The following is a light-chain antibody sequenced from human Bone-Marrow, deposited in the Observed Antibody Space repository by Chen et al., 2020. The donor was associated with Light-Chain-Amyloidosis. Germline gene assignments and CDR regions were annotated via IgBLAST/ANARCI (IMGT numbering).Light chain of an antibody. J-gene: IGLJ3*02. V-gene: IGLV2-14*01. Sequence: QSALTQPASVSGSPGQSITISCTGTHSDVGGYNYVSWYQQHPGKPPKLMIYEVSNRPSGVSNRFAGSKSGNTASLTISGLQVEDEADYYCSSYTSSSTWVFGGGTKLTVL. CDR1: HSDVGGYNY. CDR2: EVS. CDR3: SSYTSSSTWV.